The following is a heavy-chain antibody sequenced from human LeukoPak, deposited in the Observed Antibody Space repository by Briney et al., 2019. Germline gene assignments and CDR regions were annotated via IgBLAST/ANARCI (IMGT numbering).Heavy chain of an antibody. CDR3: ARDHNWGPDY. D-gene: IGHD7-27*01. CDR2: INANTGVT. J-gene: IGHJ4*02. V-gene: IGHV1-2*02. CDR1: GYTLTSYY. Sequence: ASVKVSCKASGYTLTSYYMHWLRQAPGQGLEWMGWINANTGVTHYAVKFQGRVTITRDTSISTVYMDLSSLQSDDTAVYYCARDHNWGPDYWGQGTLVLVSS.